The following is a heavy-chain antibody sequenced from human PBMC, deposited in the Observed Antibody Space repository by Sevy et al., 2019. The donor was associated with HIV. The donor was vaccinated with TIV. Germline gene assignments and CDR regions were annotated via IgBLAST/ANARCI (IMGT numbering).Heavy chain of an antibody. J-gene: IGHJ3*02. V-gene: IGHV1-2*06. CDR3: VRESIRAPKILLSFDI. Sequence: ASVKVSCKSTGYIFSDYNMHWVRQAPGQGLEWMALINPKSGDTIYAQRFRGRVSMTRDTSMSTAYMELSGLTSDDTAVYYCVRESIRAPKILLSFDIWGQGTMVTVSS. CDR1: GYIFSDYN. CDR2: INPKSGDT. D-gene: IGHD2-21*01.